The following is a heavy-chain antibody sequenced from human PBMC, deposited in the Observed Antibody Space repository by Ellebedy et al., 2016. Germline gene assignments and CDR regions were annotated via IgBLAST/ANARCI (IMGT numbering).Heavy chain of an antibody. J-gene: IGHJ5*02. CDR1: GYTFTSYG. Sequence: ASVKVSCKASGYTFTSYGISWVRQAPGQGLEWMGWISAYNGNTNYAQKLQGRVTMTTDTSTSIAYMELRSLRSDDTAVYYCARVGYQVYNWNDEGFDPWGQGTLVTVSS. CDR2: ISAYNGNT. CDR3: ARVGYQVYNWNDEGFDP. D-gene: IGHD1-20*01. V-gene: IGHV1-18*01.